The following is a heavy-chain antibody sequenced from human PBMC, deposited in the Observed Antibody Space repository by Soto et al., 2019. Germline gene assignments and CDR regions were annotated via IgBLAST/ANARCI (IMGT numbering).Heavy chain of an antibody. V-gene: IGHV3-23*01. CDR2: ISDSGSHT. CDR1: GFTFSNYA. Sequence: EVQLLESGGGLVQPGWSLRLSCGGSGFTFSNYAMTWVRQAPGKGLEWVSSISDSGSHTYYADSVKGRFTISRDSSKSTLYLQMNSLRTEDTALYYCAKDTYRRSWYFWGQGTLVTVSS. CDR3: AKDTYRRSWYF. J-gene: IGHJ4*02. D-gene: IGHD6-13*01.